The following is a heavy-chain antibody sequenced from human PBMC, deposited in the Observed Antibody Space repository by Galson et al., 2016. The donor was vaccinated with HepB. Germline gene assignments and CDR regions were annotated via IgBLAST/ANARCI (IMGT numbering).Heavy chain of an antibody. Sequence: SLRLSCAAPGFTFSSYWMHWVRQAPGKGLVWVSRINSDGRSTSYADSVKGRFTISRDNAKNTLYLQMNSLRAEDTAVYYCARDPPYYDILADEGYFDLWGRGTLVTVSS. J-gene: IGHJ2*01. CDR3: ARDPPYYDILADEGYFDL. CDR1: GFTFSSYW. CDR2: INSDGRST. D-gene: IGHD3-9*01. V-gene: IGHV3-74*01.